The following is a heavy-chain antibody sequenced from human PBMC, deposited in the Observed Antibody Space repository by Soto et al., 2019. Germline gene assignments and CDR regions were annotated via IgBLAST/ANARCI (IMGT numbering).Heavy chain of an antibody. Sequence: XETLSLTCTFSVVSISTYYWSCIRHPPGKGLEWIGYIYYSGSTSYNPSLKSRVTISVDTSKNQFSLKLRSVNAADTAVYYCASDRSSGWDKAYGMEVWGQGTTVTVSS. CDR3: ASDRSSGWDKAYGMEV. J-gene: IGHJ6*01. V-gene: IGHV4-59*01. D-gene: IGHD6-19*01. CDR1: VVSISTYY. CDR2: IYYSGST.